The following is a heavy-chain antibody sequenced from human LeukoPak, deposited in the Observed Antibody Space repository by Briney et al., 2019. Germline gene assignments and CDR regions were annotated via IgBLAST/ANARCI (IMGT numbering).Heavy chain of an antibody. CDR3: ARAGSWQGALDY. CDR2: THSSGST. CDR1: GGSIESATSY. J-gene: IGHJ4*02. V-gene: IGHV4-61*02. D-gene: IGHD6-13*01. Sequence: SETVSLTCSISGGSIESATSYWSWIRQPAGKGLEWIGRTHSSGSTNYNPSLKSRVTISVDTSKNQFSLKLTSVTAADTAVYYCARAGSWQGALDYWGQGTLVTVSA.